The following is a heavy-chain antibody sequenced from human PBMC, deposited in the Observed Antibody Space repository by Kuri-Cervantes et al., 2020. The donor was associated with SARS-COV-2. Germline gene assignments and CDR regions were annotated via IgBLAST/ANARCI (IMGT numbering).Heavy chain of an antibody. D-gene: IGHD3-22*01. CDR2: ISSSSSYI. V-gene: IGHV3-21*01. J-gene: IGHJ4*02. Sequence: GESLKISCAASGFTFSSYSMNWVRQAPGKGLEWVSSISSSSSYIYYADSVKGRFTISRDNAENSLYLQMNSLRAEDTAVYYCARHYYDSSGYIPNDYWGQGTLVTVSS. CDR1: GFTFSSYS. CDR3: ARHYYDSSGYIPNDY.